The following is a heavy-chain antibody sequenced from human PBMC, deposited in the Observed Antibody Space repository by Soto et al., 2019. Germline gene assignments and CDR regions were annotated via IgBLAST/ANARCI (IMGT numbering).Heavy chain of an antibody. V-gene: IGHV1-69*13. D-gene: IGHD6-13*01. CDR2: IIPIFGTA. CDR1: GGTFSSYA. Sequence: SVKVSCKASGGTFSSYAISWVRQAPGQGLEWMGGIIPIFGTATYEQKFQGRVTITADESTSTAYMELSSLRSEDTAVYYCARSRAAGTGPSYYYYGMDVWGQGTTVTVSS. J-gene: IGHJ6*02. CDR3: ARSRAAGTGPSYYYYGMDV.